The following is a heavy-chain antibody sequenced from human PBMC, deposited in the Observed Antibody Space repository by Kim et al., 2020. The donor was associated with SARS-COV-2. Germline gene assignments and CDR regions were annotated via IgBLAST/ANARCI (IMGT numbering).Heavy chain of an antibody. V-gene: IGHV4-34*01. D-gene: IGHD3-22*01. CDR3: ARGITMIVVVINGSAFDI. Sequence: SETLSLTCAVYGGSFSGYYWSWIRQPPGKGLEWIGEINHSGSTNYNPSLKSRVTISVDTSKNQFSLKLSSVTAADTAVYYCARGITMIVVVINGSAFDIWGQGTMVTVSS. CDR2: INHSGST. CDR1: GGSFSGYY. J-gene: IGHJ3*02.